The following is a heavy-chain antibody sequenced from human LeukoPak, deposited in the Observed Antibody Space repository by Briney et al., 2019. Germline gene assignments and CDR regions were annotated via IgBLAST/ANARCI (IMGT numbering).Heavy chain of an antibody. CDR1: GDSISSSLYY. CDR3: ARQLGY. CDR2: IYYTGSS. V-gene: IGHV4-39*01. Sequence: SETLSLTCTVSGDSISSSLYYWVWIRQPPGKGLEWIGSIYYTGSSYYNPSLKSRVTISVDTSKNQFSLKLSSVIAADTAVYYCARQLGYWGQGTLVTVSS. J-gene: IGHJ4*02.